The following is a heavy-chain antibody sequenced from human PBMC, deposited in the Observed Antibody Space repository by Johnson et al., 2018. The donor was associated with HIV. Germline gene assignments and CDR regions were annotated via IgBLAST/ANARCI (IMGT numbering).Heavy chain of an antibody. V-gene: IGHV3-30*03. CDR3: ARALTTDAFDI. Sequence: QVQLVESGGGVVQPGRSLRLSCAASGFTFSSYGMHWVRQAPGKGLEWVAGISYDGSNKYYADSVKGRFTISRDNSKNTLYLQMNSLRAEDTAVYYCARALTTDAFDIWGQGTMVTVSS. J-gene: IGHJ3*02. D-gene: IGHD4-17*01. CDR1: GFTFSSYG. CDR2: ISYDGSNK.